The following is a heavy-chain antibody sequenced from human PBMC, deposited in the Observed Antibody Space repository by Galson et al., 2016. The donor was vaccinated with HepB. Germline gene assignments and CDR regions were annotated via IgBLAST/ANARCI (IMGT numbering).Heavy chain of an antibody. D-gene: IGHD3-16*01. Sequence: ETLSLTCTVSGGSISSYYWNWIRQSPGKGLEWTGFISYSGRTNYNPSLKSRVTTSVDTSKNQFSLTLSPVTDADTAVYYCAGGITYVFDFWGQGALVTVSS. CDR1: GGSISSYY. V-gene: IGHV4-59*08. J-gene: IGHJ3*01. CDR2: ISYSGRT. CDR3: AGGITYVFDF.